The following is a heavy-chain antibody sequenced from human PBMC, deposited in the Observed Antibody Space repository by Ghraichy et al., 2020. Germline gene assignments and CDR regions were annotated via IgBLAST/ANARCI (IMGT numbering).Heavy chain of an antibody. Sequence: LSLTCAASGFIFSTYWMGWVRQAPGNGLEWVANIKQDGSEKNYVDSVKGRFTISRDNAKNSLYLQVNSLRAEDTAVYYCVREGSSFPFDYWGQGTLVTGSS. D-gene: IGHD6-13*01. CDR1: GFIFSTYW. V-gene: IGHV3-7*03. J-gene: IGHJ4*02. CDR2: IKQDGSEK. CDR3: VREGSSFPFDY.